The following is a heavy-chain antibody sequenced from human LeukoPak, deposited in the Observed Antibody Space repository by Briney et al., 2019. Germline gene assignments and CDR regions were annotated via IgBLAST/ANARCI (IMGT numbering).Heavy chain of an antibody. CDR1: GFTFSSFW. D-gene: IGHD2-21*01. V-gene: IGHV3-7*01. Sequence: HPGGSLRLSCEVSGFTFSSFWMNWVRQAPGKGLEWVANINQDGSEKYYIDSVKGRFTISRDNAKNSLYLQMNSLRVEDTAVYYCARDFFPVVDSTWYEIGYWGQGTLVTVSS. CDR3: ARDFFPVVDSTWYEIGY. CDR2: INQDGSEK. J-gene: IGHJ4*02.